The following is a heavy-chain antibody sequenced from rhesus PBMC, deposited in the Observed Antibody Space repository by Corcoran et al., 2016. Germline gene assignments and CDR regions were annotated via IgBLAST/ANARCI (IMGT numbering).Heavy chain of an antibody. D-gene: IGHD3-9*01. Sequence: QVQLQESGPGVVKPSENLSLICAVSGGSFRGYSWGWIRQPPGKGLECMGYISGSSGSTDSTPTLNSRFTISTDTSKNQLCLKLNSVTAADTAVYYCTRGRHDYGYWGQGVLVTVSS. CDR1: GGSFRGYS. V-gene: IGHV4-165*01. J-gene: IGHJ4*01. CDR2: ISGSSGST. CDR3: TRGRHDYGY.